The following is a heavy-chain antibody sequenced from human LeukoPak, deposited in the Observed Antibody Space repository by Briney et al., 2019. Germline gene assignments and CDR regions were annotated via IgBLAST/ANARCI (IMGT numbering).Heavy chain of an antibody. Sequence: GGSLRLSCAASGFTFSSYAMSWVRQAPGKGLEWVSYISSSGSTIYYADSVKGRFTISRDNAKNSLYLQMNSLRAEDTAVYYCASRLFFVAYWGQGTLVTVSS. CDR3: ASRLFFVAY. J-gene: IGHJ4*02. V-gene: IGHV3-48*04. D-gene: IGHD5-12*01. CDR2: ISSSGSTI. CDR1: GFTFSSYA.